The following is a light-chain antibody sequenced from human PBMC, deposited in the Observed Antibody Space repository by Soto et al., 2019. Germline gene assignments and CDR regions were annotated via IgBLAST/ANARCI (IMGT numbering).Light chain of an antibody. CDR1: QSVSSSY. CDR2: GAS. CDR3: QQYGSSPTWT. Sequence: EIVLTQSPGTLSLSPGERATLSCRASQSVSSSYFAWYQQKPGPATRLLIYGASSMATGIPDMFSGSGSGTDVILTISRLEPEDFAVYYCQQYGSSPTWTFGQGTKVEIK. V-gene: IGKV3-20*01. J-gene: IGKJ1*01.